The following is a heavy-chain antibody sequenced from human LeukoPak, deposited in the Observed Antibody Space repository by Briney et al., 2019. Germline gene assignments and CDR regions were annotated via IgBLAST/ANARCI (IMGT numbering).Heavy chain of an antibody. CDR2: ISDDGSRK. V-gene: IGHV3-30*03. J-gene: IGHJ4*02. Sequence: GGSLRLSCAASGFTFSHFWMSWVRQAPGKGLEWVAIISDDGSRKYYAHSVEGRFTISRDNSKNTLYLQMDSLRAEDTAVYYCARDRAWNYFDYWGQGTLVTVSS. CDR3: ARDRAWNYFDY. CDR1: GFTFSHFW. D-gene: IGHD3-3*01.